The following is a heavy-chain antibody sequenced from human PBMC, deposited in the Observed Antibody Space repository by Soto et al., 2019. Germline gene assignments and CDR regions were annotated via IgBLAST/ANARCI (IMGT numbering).Heavy chain of an antibody. CDR2: IIPKFKLA. Sequence: QVQLVQSGADVKKPGSSVKVSCKASGGTFSSTALSWVRQDPGQGLEWMGGIIPKFKLANYAQRFQGRATFTADESTSTAYMELSSLRSEDTAVYYCATRAVTAFYFDYWGQGTLVTVSS. D-gene: IGHD2-21*02. CDR3: ATRAVTAFYFDY. V-gene: IGHV1-69*12. CDR1: GGTFSSTA. J-gene: IGHJ4*02.